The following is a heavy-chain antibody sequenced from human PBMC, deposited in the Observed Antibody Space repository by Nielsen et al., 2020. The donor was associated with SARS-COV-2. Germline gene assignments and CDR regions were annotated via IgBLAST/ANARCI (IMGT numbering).Heavy chain of an antibody. D-gene: IGHD2-15*01. CDR3: ARGYCSGTKCFGFFDF. CDR2: ISYDGSNK. J-gene: IGHJ4*02. V-gene: IGHV3-30*03. CDR1: GFTFSSYG. Sequence: GGSLRLSCAASGFTFSSYGMHWVRQAPGKGLEWVAVISYDGSNKYYADSLKGRLTISRDNTKNTLYLQMNSLRAEDTAIYYCARGYCSGTKCFGFFDFWGQGTLVTVSS.